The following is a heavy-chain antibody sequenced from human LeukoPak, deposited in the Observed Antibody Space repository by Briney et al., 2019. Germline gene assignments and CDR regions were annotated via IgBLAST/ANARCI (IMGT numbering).Heavy chain of an antibody. D-gene: IGHD1/OR15-1a*01. V-gene: IGHV3-48*03. CDR1: GFTFSNFE. CDR2: ISSTGTTL. J-gene: IGHJ4*02. CDR3: ARAFVVEQEIPFDY. Sequence: PGGSLTLSCAASGFTFSNFEMNWVRQAPGKGLEWVSAISSTGTTLYYADSVKGRFTISRDNARNSLHLQMNSLRAEDTAVYYCARAFVVEQEIPFDYWGLGPVDSVSS.